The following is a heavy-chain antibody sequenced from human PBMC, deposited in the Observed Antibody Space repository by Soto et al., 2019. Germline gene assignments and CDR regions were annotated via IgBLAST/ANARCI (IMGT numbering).Heavy chain of an antibody. J-gene: IGHJ4*02. CDR1: GFTFSSYW. CDR3: VRGDGDRYDGHGYLGRH. V-gene: IGHV3-74*01. CDR2: MNMDGNRI. Sequence: EVQLVESGGGLVQPGGSLRLSCAASGFTFSSYWMHWVRQAPGKGLEWVSRMNMDGNRISYVDSVKGRCTIYRDNAKNTFYMEMNSARVEDTAVYYCVRGDGDRYDGHGYLGRHWGQGSLVTVSS. D-gene: IGHD2-21*01.